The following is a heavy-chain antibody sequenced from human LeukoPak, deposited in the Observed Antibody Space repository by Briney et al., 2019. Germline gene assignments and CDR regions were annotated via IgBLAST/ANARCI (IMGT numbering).Heavy chain of an antibody. Sequence: GGSLRLSRAASGFTFSSYAMSWVRQAPGKGLEWVSAISGSGGSTYYADSVKGRFTISRDNSKNTLYLQMNSLRAEDTAVYYCAKVISGGYSGYDLYYFDYWGQGTLVTVSS. CDR2: ISGSGGST. D-gene: IGHD5-12*01. CDR3: AKVISGGYSGYDLYYFDY. V-gene: IGHV3-23*01. CDR1: GFTFSSYA. J-gene: IGHJ4*02.